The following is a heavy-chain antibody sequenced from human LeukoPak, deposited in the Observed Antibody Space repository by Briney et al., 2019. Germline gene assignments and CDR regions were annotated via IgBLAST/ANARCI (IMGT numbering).Heavy chain of an antibody. CDR2: INSVGSST. V-gene: IGHV3-74*01. CDR3: ARVRSGSSAGNYGMDV. D-gene: IGHD1-26*01. Sequence: GGSLRLSCAASGFTFSSYWMHWVRQAPGKGLVWVSRINSVGSSTSYADSVKGRFTISRDNAKNTLYLQMNSLRAEDTAVYYCARVRSGSSAGNYGMDVWGQGTTVTVSS. J-gene: IGHJ6*02. CDR1: GFTFSSYW.